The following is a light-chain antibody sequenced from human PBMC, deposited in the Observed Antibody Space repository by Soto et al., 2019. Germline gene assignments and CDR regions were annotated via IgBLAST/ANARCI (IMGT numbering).Light chain of an antibody. V-gene: IGLV2-14*01. CDR1: SSDVGGYNY. CDR2: DVS. CDR3: SSYTTSSILYV. J-gene: IGLJ1*01. Sequence: QSALTQPASVSGSPGQSITISCTGTSSDVGGYNYVSWYQQHPGKAPKLMIYDVSNRPSGVSNRFSGSKSCNTASLTISGLHAEDDADYYCSSYTTSSILYVFGTGTKLTVL.